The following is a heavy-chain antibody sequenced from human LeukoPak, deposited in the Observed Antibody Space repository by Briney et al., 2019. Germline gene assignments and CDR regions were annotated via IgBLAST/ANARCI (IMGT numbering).Heavy chain of an antibody. J-gene: IGHJ4*02. CDR2: ISGSGGST. CDR1: GFTFSSYA. D-gene: IGHD2-21*02. CDR3: AKDPAVLPVASFDN. V-gene: IGHV3-23*01. Sequence: GGSLRLSCAASGFTFSSYAMSWVRQAPGKGLEWVSAISGSGGSTYYPDSVKGRFTISRDNSKNTLYLQMNSLRAEDTAVYYCAKDPAVLPVASFDNWGQGTLVTVSS.